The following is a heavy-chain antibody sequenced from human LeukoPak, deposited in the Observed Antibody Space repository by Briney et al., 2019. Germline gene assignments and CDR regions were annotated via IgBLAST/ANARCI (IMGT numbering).Heavy chain of an antibody. CDR3: ARGWHSGYDSRGTDFDY. CDR2: INPSGGST. Sequence: ASVKVSCKASGYTFTSYYMHWVRQAPGQGLEWMGIINPSGGSTSYAQKFQGRVTMTRDMSTCTVYMELSSLRSEDTAVYYCARGWHSGYDSRGTDFDYWGQGTLVTVSS. V-gene: IGHV1-46*01. D-gene: IGHD5-12*01. J-gene: IGHJ4*02. CDR1: GYTFTSYY.